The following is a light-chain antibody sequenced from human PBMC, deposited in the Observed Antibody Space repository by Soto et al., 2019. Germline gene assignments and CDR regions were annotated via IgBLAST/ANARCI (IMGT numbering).Light chain of an antibody. V-gene: IGKV3-15*01. Sequence: EIVMTQSPATLSVSPGERATLSCRASQSVSSNFAWYQQKPGQAPRLLIYGASTRATGIPARFSGSGSGTEFTLTISSLQSEDFAVYYCQPYNNWPTWTFGQGTKVEI. CDR1: QSVSSN. CDR3: QPYNNWPTWT. CDR2: GAS. J-gene: IGKJ1*01.